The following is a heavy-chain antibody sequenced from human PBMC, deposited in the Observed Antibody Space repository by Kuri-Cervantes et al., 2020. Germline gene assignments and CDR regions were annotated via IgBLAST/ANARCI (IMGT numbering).Heavy chain of an antibody. CDR2: ISSSSYI. Sequence: GGSLRLSCAASGFTFSSYSMNWVRQAPGKGLEWVSSISSSSYIYYADSVKGRFTISRDNAKNSLYLQMNSLRAEDTAVYYCAIGASSSAWVGVDYFDYWGQGTLVTVSS. J-gene: IGHJ4*02. CDR1: GFTFSSYS. CDR3: AIGASSSAWVGVDYFDY. V-gene: IGHV3-21*01. D-gene: IGHD6-19*01.